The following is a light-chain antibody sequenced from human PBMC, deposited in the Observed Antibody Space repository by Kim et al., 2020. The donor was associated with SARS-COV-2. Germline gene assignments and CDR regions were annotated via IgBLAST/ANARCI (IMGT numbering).Light chain of an antibody. CDR3: QQYGSSLYT. J-gene: IGKJ2*01. Sequence: WSPGERATLSCRASQADISGYLAWYQQTRGQAPRLFICAASKGDGGITDRFSGSGSGTDFTLTIRRLEPEDFAVYYCQQYGSSLYTFGQGNKLEIK. CDR2: AAS. V-gene: IGKV3-20*01. CDR1: QADISGY.